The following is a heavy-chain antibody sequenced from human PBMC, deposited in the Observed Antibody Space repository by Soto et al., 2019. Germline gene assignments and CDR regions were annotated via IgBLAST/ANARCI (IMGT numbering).Heavy chain of an antibody. J-gene: IGHJ6*02. CDR2: VNHSGST. Sequence: VVDGKIIGHDWHWISKTKRKGLEWIGEVNHSGSTNNNPSLKSRVTISVDTSKNHFSRKLSSVTAADTAVYYCALTVGGGSGRYYHYYHGMGVRAQGTTVTGSS. CDR1: DGKIIGHD. V-gene: IGHV4-34*08. CDR3: ALTVGGGSGRYYHYYHGMGV. D-gene: IGHD3-10*01.